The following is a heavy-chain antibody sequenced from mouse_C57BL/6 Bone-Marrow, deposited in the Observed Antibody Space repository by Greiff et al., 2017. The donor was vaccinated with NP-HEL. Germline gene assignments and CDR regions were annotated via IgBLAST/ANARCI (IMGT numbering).Heavy chain of an antibody. V-gene: IGHV1-74*01. J-gene: IGHJ2*01. Sequence: QVQLQQPGAELVKPGASVKVSCKASGYTFTSYWMHWVKQRPGQGLEWIGRIHPSDSDTNYNQKFKGKATLTVDKSSSTAYMQLSSLTSEDSAVYYCATTVVPYYFDCWGQGTTLTVSS. CDR2: IHPSDSDT. D-gene: IGHD1-1*01. CDR1: GYTFTSYW. CDR3: ATTVVPYYFDC.